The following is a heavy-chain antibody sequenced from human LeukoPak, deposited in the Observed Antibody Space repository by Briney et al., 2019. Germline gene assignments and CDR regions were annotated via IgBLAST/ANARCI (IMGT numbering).Heavy chain of an antibody. J-gene: IGHJ4*02. Sequence: GGSLRLSCGASGFTFKNYWMHWVRHARGKGGMWVSGINSYRCHTSYALSVTARFPLSRDNANHTLYLQMHRLRVEDTAVYYCARVEGPGSPFDHWGQGTLVTVSS. CDR3: ARVEGPGSPFDH. CDR1: GFTFKNYW. D-gene: IGHD1-1*01. V-gene: IGHV3-74*01. CDR2: INSYRCHT.